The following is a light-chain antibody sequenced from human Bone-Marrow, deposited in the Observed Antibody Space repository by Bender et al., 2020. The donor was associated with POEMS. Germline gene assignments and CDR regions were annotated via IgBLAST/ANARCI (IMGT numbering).Light chain of an antibody. J-gene: IGLJ3*02. V-gene: IGLV2-14*02. CDR3: SSYTSSSTLV. CDR2: EGT. Sequence: QSALTQPASVSGSPGQSITISCTGTSSTIGSYNLVSWYLQYPDKAPRLILYEGTKRPSGVSNRFSGSKSGNTASLTISGLQAEDEADYYCSSYTSSSTLVFGGGTKLTVL. CDR1: SSTIGSYNL.